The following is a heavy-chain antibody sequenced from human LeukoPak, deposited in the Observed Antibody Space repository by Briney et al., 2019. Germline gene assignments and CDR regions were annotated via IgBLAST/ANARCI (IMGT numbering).Heavy chain of an antibody. D-gene: IGHD5-12*01. V-gene: IGHV3-23*01. CDR1: GFTFSSYA. CDR3: AKVGYSGYDYVYYFDY. CDR2: ISGSGGST. J-gene: IGHJ4*02. Sequence: PGVSLRLSCAASGFTFSSYAMSWVRQAPGKGLEWVSAISGSGGSTYYADSVKGRFTISRDNSKNTLYLQMNSLRAEDTAVYYCAKVGYSGYDYVYYFDYWGQGTLVTVSS.